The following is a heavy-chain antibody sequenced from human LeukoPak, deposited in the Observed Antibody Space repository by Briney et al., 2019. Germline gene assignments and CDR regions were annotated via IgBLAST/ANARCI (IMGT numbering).Heavy chain of an antibody. V-gene: IGHV1-2*02. CDR3: ASDVVSVELDY. J-gene: IGHJ4*02. CDR2: INPNNGGT. D-gene: IGHD2-2*01. Sequence: ASVNVSCKTSGYTFSGYCMHWVRQAPGQGLEWMGWINPNNGGTNYAQKFQGRVTMTSDTSISTNYMELSRLRSDDTAVYYCASDVVSVELDYWGQGTLVTVSS. CDR1: GYTFSGYC.